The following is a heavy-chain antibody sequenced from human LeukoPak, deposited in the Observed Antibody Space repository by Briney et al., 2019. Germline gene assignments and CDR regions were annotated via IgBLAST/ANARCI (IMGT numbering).Heavy chain of an antibody. V-gene: IGHV3-48*02. Sequence: PGGSLRLSCAASGFILSDYSMTWVRQAPGKGLEWVSHISSGGSTIYYADSVKGRFTISRDNARSSVYLIMSSPRDEDTAVYYCARGIYFDYWGQGTLVTVSS. CDR2: ISSGGSTI. CDR1: GFILSDYS. CDR3: ARGIYFDY. J-gene: IGHJ4*02.